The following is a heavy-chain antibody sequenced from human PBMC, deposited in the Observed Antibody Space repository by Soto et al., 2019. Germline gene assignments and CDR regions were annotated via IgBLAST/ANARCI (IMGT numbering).Heavy chain of an antibody. J-gene: IGHJ4*02. D-gene: IGHD2-21*01. CDR1: GYIFTNYY. CDR2: INPNGGST. Sequence: QVRLVQSGAEVKKPGASVKVSCKASGYIFTNYYIHWVRQAPGQGLEWMAIINPNGGSTNCAQEFQGRITLTRDKSTSTGYMDLSSLTSEDTAVYYCARGLYSGDKWGQGTLVTVSS. CDR3: ARGLYSGDK. V-gene: IGHV1-46*01.